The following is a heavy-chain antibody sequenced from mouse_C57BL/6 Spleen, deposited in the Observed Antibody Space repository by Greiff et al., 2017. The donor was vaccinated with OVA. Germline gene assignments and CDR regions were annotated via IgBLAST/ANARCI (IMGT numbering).Heavy chain of an antibody. CDR2: ISDGGSYT. CDR1: GFTFSSYA. V-gene: IGHV5-4*03. D-gene: IGHD1-1*01. CDR3: ARCYYGSSYYFDY. Sequence: EVKLVESGGGLVKPGGSLKLSCAASGFTFSSYAMSWVRQTPEKRLEWVATISDGGSYTYYPDNVKGRFTISRDNGKTNLYLQMSHLKSEDTAMYYCARCYYGSSYYFDYWGQGTTLTVSS. J-gene: IGHJ2*01.